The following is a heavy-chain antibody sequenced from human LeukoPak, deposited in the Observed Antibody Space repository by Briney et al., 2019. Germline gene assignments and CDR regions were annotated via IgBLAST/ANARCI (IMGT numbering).Heavy chain of an antibody. D-gene: IGHD4-23*01. CDR2: INPNSGGT. CDR3: ARHPGKVTNDWYFDL. J-gene: IGHJ2*01. Sequence: ASVKVSCKSSGYTFPRYYLHWVRQAPGQGLEWMGWINPNSGGTNYAQKFQGRVTMTRDTSITTAYMELSRLSSDDTAVNYCARHPGKVTNDWYFDLWGRGTLVTVSS. V-gene: IGHV1-2*02. CDR1: GYTFPRYY.